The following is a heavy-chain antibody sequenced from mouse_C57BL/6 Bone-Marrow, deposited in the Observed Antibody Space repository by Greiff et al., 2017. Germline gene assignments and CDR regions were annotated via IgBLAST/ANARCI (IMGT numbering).Heavy chain of an antibody. J-gene: IGHJ2*01. D-gene: IGHD1-1*01. CDR2: IDPEDGDA. Sequence: VQLQQSGAELVRPGASVKLSCTASGFNIKDYYMHWVKQRPEQGLEWIGRIDPEDGDAEYAPKFQGKASMTADTSSNTAYLQLSSLTSEVTAVYYFTTFIYYYGSSFLYFDFWGQGTTLTVSS. CDR3: TTFIYYYGSSFLYFDF. V-gene: IGHV14-1*01. CDR1: GFNIKDYY.